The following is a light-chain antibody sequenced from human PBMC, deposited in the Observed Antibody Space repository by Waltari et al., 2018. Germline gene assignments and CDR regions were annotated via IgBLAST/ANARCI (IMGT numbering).Light chain of an antibody. Sequence: DIQMTQSPSTLSASVGERVTITCRSSQSISSRLAWYQQKPGKAPKLLIYKASSLESGVPSRFSGSGSGTEFTLTISSLQPDDFATYYCQQYPRTFGQGTKVEIK. CDR3: QQYPRT. J-gene: IGKJ1*01. CDR2: KAS. CDR1: QSISSR. V-gene: IGKV1-5*03.